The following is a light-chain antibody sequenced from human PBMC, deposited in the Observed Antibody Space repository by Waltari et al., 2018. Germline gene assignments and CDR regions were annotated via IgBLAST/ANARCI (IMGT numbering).Light chain of an antibody. Sequence: EIVLTQSPATLSLSPGERATLSCRASQSVSSYLAWYQQKPGQAPRLLIYDASNRATGIPAMFSGSGSGTDFTLTISSLEPKDFAVYYCQQRSNWPRTTFGQGTKVEIE. CDR3: QQRSNWPRTT. CDR1: QSVSSY. V-gene: IGKV3-11*01. CDR2: DAS. J-gene: IGKJ1*01.